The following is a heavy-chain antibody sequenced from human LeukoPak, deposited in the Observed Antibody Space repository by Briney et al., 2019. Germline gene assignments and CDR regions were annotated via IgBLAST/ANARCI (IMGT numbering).Heavy chain of an antibody. CDR1: GGSLSGYY. CDR3: ARGYSYGHYYYYGMDV. V-gene: IGHV4-34*01. J-gene: IGHJ6*02. D-gene: IGHD5-18*01. CDR2: INHSGST. Sequence: KPSETLSLTCAVYGGSLSGYYWSWIRQPPGKGLEWIGEINHSGSTNYNPSLKSRVTISVDTSKNQFSLKLSSVTAADTAVYYCARGYSYGHYYYYGMDVWGQGTTVTVSS.